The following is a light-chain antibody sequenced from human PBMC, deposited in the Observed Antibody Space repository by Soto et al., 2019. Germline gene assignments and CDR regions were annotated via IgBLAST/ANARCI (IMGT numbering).Light chain of an antibody. Sequence: QLVLTQSPSASASLGASVKITCTLSGGHSNYVIAWHQQQPEKGPRYLMKVNSDGSHSKGDGIPDRFSGSISGAERHLTISSLQSEDEADYYCQTWGVGTVVFGAGTKVTVL. CDR3: QTWGVGTVV. V-gene: IGLV4-69*01. J-gene: IGLJ2*01. CDR2: VNSDGSH. CDR1: GGHSNYV.